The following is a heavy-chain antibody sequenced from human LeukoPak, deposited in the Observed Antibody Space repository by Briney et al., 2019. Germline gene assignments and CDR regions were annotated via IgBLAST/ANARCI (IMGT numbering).Heavy chain of an antibody. CDR2: INHSGST. CDR3: ARGGSYPKLAFDI. J-gene: IGHJ3*02. Sequence: SETLSLTCAVYGGSFSGYYWSWIRQPPGKGLEWIGEINHSGSTNYNPSLKSRVTISVDTSKNQFSLKLSSVTAADTAVYHCARGGSYPKLAFDIWGQGTMVTVSS. CDR1: GGSFSGYY. V-gene: IGHV4-34*01. D-gene: IGHD1-26*01.